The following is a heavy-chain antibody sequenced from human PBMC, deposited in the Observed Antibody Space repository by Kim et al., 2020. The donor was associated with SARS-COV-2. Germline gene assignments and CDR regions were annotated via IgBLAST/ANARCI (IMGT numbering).Heavy chain of an antibody. Sequence: GGSLRLSCAASGFTFSSYGMHWVRQAPGKGLEWVAVIWYDGSNKYYADSVMGRFTISRDNSKNTMYLQMNSLRDVDTAVYYCARDLYVIDYWGKGTMVTV. D-gene: IGHD3-16*01. CDR1: GFTFSSYG. CDR3: ARDLYVIDY. J-gene: IGHJ4*02. CDR2: IWYDGSNK. V-gene: IGHV3-33*01.